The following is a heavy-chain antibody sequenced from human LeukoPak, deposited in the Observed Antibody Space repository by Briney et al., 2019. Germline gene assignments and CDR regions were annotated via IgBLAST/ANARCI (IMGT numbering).Heavy chain of an antibody. CDR1: GGSISSSSYY. CDR2: IYYSGST. V-gene: IGHV4-39*02. CDR3: ARDRRLGLSSPNYYYYMDV. D-gene: IGHD3-16*01. J-gene: IGHJ6*03. Sequence: SETLSLTCTVSGGSISSSSYYWGWIRQPPGKGLEWIGNIYYSGSTYYNPSLKSRVTISEDTSKNQFSLKLSSVTAADTAVYYCARDRRLGLSSPNYYYYMDVWGKGTTVTVSS.